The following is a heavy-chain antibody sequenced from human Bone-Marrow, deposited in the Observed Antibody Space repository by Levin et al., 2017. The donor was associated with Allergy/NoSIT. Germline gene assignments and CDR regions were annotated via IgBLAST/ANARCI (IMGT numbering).Heavy chain of an antibody. V-gene: IGHV3-30*14. CDR1: GFTFRNYP. CDR2: TTYDGRDT. CDR3: ARDDGLLLGELSP. Sequence: GGSLRLSCEASGFTFRNYPMHWVRQAPGKGLEWVALTTYDGRDTYYADSVKGRFTISRDNLKNTVYLQMSSLRPEDTAVYFCARDDGLLLGELSPWGQGTLVTVSS. J-gene: IGHJ4*02. D-gene: IGHD3-16*02.